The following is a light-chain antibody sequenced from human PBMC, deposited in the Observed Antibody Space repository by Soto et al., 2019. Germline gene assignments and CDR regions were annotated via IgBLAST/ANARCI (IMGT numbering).Light chain of an antibody. Sequence: QSALTQPASVSGSPGQSITISCTGTSSDVGGYNYVSWIQQHPGKAPKLLIYEVNNRPSGVSNRFSGSKSGNTASLTISGLQTEDEDDYYCNSFTSSTTWVFGGGTKLTVL. J-gene: IGLJ3*02. CDR2: EVN. CDR1: SSDVGGYNY. V-gene: IGLV2-14*01. CDR3: NSFTSSTTWV.